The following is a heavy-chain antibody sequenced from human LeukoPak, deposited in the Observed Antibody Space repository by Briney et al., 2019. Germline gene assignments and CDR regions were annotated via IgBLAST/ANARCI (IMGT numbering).Heavy chain of an antibody. V-gene: IGHV1-2*02. CDR2: INPNSGGT. CDR3: TREAPSTGYFDY. D-gene: IGHD3-9*01. CDR1: GYTFTGYY. J-gene: IGHJ4*02. Sequence: GASVKVSCKASGYTFTGYYMHWVRQAPGQGLEWMGWINPNSGGTNYAQKFQGRVTMTRDTSISTAYMELSRLRSDDTAVYFCTREAPSTGYFDYWGQGTLVTVSS.